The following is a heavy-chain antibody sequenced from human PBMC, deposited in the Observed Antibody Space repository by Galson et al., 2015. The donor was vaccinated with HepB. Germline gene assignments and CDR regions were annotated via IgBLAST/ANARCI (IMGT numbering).Heavy chain of an antibody. V-gene: IGHV4-59*01. D-gene: IGHD3-22*01. CDR3: ARHHYENTAFFDP. CDR2: VHYSGST. J-gene: IGHJ5*02. CDR1: GGSISTFY. Sequence: SETLSLTCSVSGGSISTFYWSWIRQPPGKGLEWIGYVHYSGSTKYNPSLKGRATILIDTSKNQLSLRLSSVTAADTAVYYCARHHYENTAFFDPWGQGTLVTVSS.